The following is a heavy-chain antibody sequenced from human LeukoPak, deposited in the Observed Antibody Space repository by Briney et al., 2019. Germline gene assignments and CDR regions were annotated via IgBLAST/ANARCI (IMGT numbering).Heavy chain of an antibody. CDR1: GFTFSSYA. V-gene: IGHV3-23*01. Sequence: GGSLRLSCAASGFTFSSYAMSWVRQAPGKGLEWVSAISGSGGSTYYADSVKGRFTISRDNSKNTLYLQMNSQRAEDTAVYYCAKPLDCSSTSCYGYYYYYMDVWGQGTLVTVSS. D-gene: IGHD2-2*01. CDR2: ISGSGGST. J-gene: IGHJ6*03. CDR3: AKPLDCSSTSCYGYYYYYMDV.